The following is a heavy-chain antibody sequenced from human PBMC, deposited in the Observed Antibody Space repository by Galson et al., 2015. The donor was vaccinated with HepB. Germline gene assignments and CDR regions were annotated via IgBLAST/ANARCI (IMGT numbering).Heavy chain of an antibody. V-gene: IGHV4-4*02. D-gene: IGHD3-10*01. CDR1: GGSISSDNW. CDR3: AGGAYHRGIDY. J-gene: IGHJ4*02. Sequence: SETLSLTCAVSGGSISSDNWWSWVRQSPGKGLEWIGEIYHSGSTNYNPSLKSRVTLSVDKSKNQFSLKLSSVTAADTAIYYCAGGAYHRGIDYWGQGTLVTVSS. CDR2: IYHSGST.